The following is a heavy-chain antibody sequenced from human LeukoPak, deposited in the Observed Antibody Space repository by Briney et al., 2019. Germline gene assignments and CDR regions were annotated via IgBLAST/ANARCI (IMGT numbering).Heavy chain of an antibody. CDR2: LSNDGNNY. CDR1: GFTFSENN. D-gene: IGHD5-12*01. V-gene: IGHV3-30-3*01. J-gene: IGHJ4*02. CDR3: ARDRSGFYSVDY. Sequence: PGGSLRLSCAASGFTFSENNVHWVRRAPGKGLEWVALLSNDGNNYAYADSVKGRFTLSGDKSKTTLYLQMNSLRAEDTAVYYCARDRSGFYSVDYWGQGTVVTVSS.